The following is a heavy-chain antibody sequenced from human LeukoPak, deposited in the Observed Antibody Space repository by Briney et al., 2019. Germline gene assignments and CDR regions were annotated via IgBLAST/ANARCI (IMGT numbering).Heavy chain of an antibody. Sequence: SETLSLTCAVYGGSFSGYYWSWIRQPPGKGLEWIGEINHSGSTNYNPSLKSRVTISVDTSKNQFSLKLSSVTAADTAVYYCARGRIRHYYDSSGYHSPGVYFDYWGQGTLVTVSS. D-gene: IGHD3-22*01. CDR3: ARGRIRHYYDSSGYHSPGVYFDY. CDR1: GGSFSGYY. CDR2: INHSGST. V-gene: IGHV4-34*01. J-gene: IGHJ4*02.